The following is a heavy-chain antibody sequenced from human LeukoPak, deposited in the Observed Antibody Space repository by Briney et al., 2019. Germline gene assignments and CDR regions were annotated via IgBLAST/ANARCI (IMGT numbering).Heavy chain of an antibody. V-gene: IGHV3-23*01. CDR3: AKVGFSEMEWLLYSDH. J-gene: IGHJ4*02. CDR2: ISGSNGHT. D-gene: IGHD3-3*01. CDR1: GLTFSSYA. Sequence: GGSLRLSCAASGLTFSSYATSWVRQAPGKGLEWVSAISGSNGHTYYADSVKGRFTISRDNSKNTLYLQMNSLRAEDTAVYYCAKVGFSEMEWLLYSDHWGQGTLVTVSS.